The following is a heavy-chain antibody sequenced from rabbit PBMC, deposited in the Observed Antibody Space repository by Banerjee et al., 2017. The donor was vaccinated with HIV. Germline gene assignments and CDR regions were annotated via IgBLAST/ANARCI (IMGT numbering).Heavy chain of an antibody. Sequence: QEQLVESGGGLDQPGGSLKLSCKAYGFDFSSYGVSWVRQAPGKGLEWIGYIDPIIGSTYCASSLYGRFTISRYNAHNTRYLQLNSLTAAVTATYFCARWCAGFFIDCYTIGEYNLWGPGTLVTVS. CDR3: ARWCAGFFIDCYTIGEYNL. V-gene: IGHV1S47*01. J-gene: IGHJ4*01. D-gene: IGHD3-1*01. CDR1: GFDFSSYG. CDR2: IDPIIGST.